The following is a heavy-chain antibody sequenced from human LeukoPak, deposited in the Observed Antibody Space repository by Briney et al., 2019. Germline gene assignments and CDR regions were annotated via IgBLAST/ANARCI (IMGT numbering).Heavy chain of an antibody. Sequence: SETLSLTCTVSGGSISSDYWSWIRQPPGKGLEWIGYIYYTGSTHCNPSLKSRVTISLDTSKNQFSLKLSSVTAADTAVYYCAQIRPSTYYDSSGSFDYWGQGTLVTVSS. CDR3: AQIRPSTYYDSSGSFDY. CDR2: IYYTGST. J-gene: IGHJ4*02. CDR1: GGSISSDY. V-gene: IGHV4-59*08. D-gene: IGHD3-22*01.